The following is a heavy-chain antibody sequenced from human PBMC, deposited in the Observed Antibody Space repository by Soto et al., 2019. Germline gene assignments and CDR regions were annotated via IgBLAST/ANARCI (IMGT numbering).Heavy chain of an antibody. Sequence: GGSLRLSCAASGFTFSSYDMYWVRQATGKGLEWVSAIGTAGDAYYPGSVKGRFTISRENAKNSLYLQMNSLRAGDTAVYYCARGNSFDYGYYYGMDVWVPGTTVTGSS. CDR2: IGTAGDA. CDR3: ARGNSFDYGYYYGMDV. J-gene: IGHJ6*02. D-gene: IGHD4-17*01. V-gene: IGHV3-13*01. CDR1: GFTFSSYD.